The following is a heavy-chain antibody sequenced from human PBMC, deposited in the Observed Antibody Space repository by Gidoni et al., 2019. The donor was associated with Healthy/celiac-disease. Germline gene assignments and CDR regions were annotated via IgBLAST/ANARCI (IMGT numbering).Heavy chain of an antibody. CDR3: TTDPFYYDFWSGYSC. V-gene: IGHV3-15*01. CDR2: IKSKTEGVTK. J-gene: IGHJ4*02. D-gene: IGHD3-3*01. CDR1: GFTFRTAW. Sequence: EVQLVESGGGLVKPGGSLRLSCAASGFTFRTAWMSWVRQAPGKGLEWVGRIKSKTEGVTKDYAAPVKGRFTISRDDSKNTLYLKMNSLKTEDTAVYYCTTDPFYYDFWSGYSCWGQGTLVTVSS.